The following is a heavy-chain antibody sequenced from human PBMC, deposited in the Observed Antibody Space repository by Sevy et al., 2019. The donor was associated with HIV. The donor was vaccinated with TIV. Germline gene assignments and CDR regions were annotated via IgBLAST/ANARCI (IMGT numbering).Heavy chain of an antibody. CDR3: ARESGSNWYLDL. Sequence: GGSLRLSCAASGFTFSSYGMHWVRQAPGKGLEWLGTIWNDGSTTYYADSVKGRFAISRDNSKNTMYLQMNSLRAEDTAVYSCARESGSNWYLDLWGRGTLVTVSS. V-gene: IGHV3-33*01. CDR1: GFTFSSYG. CDR2: IWNDGSTT. J-gene: IGHJ2*01. D-gene: IGHD1-26*01.